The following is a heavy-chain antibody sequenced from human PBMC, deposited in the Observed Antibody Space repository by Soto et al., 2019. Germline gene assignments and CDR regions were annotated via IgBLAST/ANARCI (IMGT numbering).Heavy chain of an antibody. Sequence: TSETLSLTCTVSGVSISPDSYYWSWVLQPPGKGLEWIATIHYSGTTYYNPSLKSRVTISVDTSISQFSLRLSSVTAADTGLYYCARYSAVRGAMYHFDYWGQGTLVTVSS. V-gene: IGHV4-39*01. J-gene: IGHJ4*02. CDR2: IHYSGTT. D-gene: IGHD3-10*01. CDR3: ARYSAVRGAMYHFDY. CDR1: GVSISPDSYY.